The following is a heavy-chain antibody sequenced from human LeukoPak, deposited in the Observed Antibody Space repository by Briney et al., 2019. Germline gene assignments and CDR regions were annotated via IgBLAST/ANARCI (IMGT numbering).Heavy chain of an antibody. V-gene: IGHV3-23*01. CDR2: ISGSGGST. J-gene: IGHJ4*02. CDR3: ALYSSSWYSPFDY. CDR1: GFSFSSYA. D-gene: IGHD6-13*01. Sequence: GGSLRLSCAASGFSFSSYAMSWVRQAPGKGLEWVSAISGSGGSTYYADSAKGRFTISRDNSKNTLYLQMNSLRAEDTAVYYCALYSSSWYSPFDYWGQGTLVTVSS.